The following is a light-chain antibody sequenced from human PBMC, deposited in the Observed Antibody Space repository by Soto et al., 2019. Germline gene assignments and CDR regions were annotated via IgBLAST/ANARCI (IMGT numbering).Light chain of an antibody. CDR2: KAT. Sequence: DIQMTQSPSSLSVSVGDRVTITCRASQSISSRLAWYQQKPGQAPKLPIYKATNLQTGVASRFSDSGSGTEFSLTISGLQPDDFAVYFCQQYNEFQYTFGQGTRLDI. V-gene: IGKV1-5*03. J-gene: IGKJ2*01. CDR3: QQYNEFQYT. CDR1: QSISSR.